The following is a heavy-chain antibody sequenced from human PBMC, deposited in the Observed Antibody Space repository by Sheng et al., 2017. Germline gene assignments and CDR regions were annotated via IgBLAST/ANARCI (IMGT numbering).Heavy chain of an antibody. V-gene: IGHV3-23*01. J-gene: IGHJ4*02. CDR2: ISGSSGSK. CDR1: GFMFSDYA. Sequence: EVPVLESGGGLVQPGGSMKISCEFSGFMFSDYAMSWVRQAPGKGLEWVSVISGSSGSKYYADSLKDRFTISRDNSKNTLFLQMRNLRVDDTAMYYCAKDPLRDRFGELLFFDFWGQGILVTVSS. D-gene: IGHD3-10*01. CDR3: AKDPLRDRFGELLFFDF.